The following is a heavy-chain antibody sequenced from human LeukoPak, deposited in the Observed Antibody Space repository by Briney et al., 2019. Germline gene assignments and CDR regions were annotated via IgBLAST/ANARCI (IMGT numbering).Heavy chain of an antibody. J-gene: IGHJ4*02. V-gene: IGHV1-24*01. CDR3: ARDRYYYDSSGYYALDY. D-gene: IGHD3-22*01. CDR2: FDPEDGET. Sequence: ASVKVSCKVSGYTLTELSMHWVRQAPGKGLEWMGGFDPEDGETIYAQKFQGRVTMTEDTSTDTAYMELSSLRSEDTAVYYCARDRYYYDSSGYYALDYWGQGTLVTVSS. CDR1: GYTLTELS.